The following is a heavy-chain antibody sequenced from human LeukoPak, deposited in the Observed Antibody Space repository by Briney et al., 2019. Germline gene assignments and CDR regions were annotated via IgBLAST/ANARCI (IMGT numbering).Heavy chain of an antibody. CDR3: ANTPRSMVAPQDSYYFDY. D-gene: IGHD5-12*01. J-gene: IGHJ4*02. CDR2: IIPIFGTA. CDR1: GGTFSSYA. V-gene: IGHV1-69*05. Sequence: GASVKVSCKASGGTFSSYAISWVRQAPGQGLEWMGGIIPIFGTANYAQKFQGRVTITTDESTSTAYMELSSLRSEDTAVYYCANTPRSMVAPQDSYYFDYWGQRTLVTVSS.